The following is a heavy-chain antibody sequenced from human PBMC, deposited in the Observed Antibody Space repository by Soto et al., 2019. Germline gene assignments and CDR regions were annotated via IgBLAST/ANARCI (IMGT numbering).Heavy chain of an antibody. D-gene: IGHD3-3*01. Sequence: QVQLVQSGDEVKKPGASVKVSCKASGYTFTSYAMHWVRQAPGQRLEWMGWINAVNGNTKYTQKFQGRVTITRDTSASTAYMELSSLRSEDTAVYYLASFLEWYEGKDYYYYYMDVWGKGTTVTVSS. J-gene: IGHJ6*03. CDR2: INAVNGNT. V-gene: IGHV1-3*01. CDR1: GYTFTSYA. CDR3: ASFLEWYEGKDYYYYYMDV.